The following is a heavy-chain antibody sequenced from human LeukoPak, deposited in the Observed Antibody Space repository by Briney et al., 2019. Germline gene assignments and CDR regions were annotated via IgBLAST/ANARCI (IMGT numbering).Heavy chain of an antibody. Sequence: SETLSLTCTVSGYSISSGYYWGWIRQPPGKGLEWIGSIYTRGSTNYKPSLKSRVTISLDTSKNQFSLKLSSVTAADTAVYYCARDFYGSGSYLDYWGQGILVTVSS. V-gene: IGHV4-38-2*02. D-gene: IGHD3-10*01. CDR3: ARDFYGSGSYLDY. J-gene: IGHJ4*02. CDR2: IYTRGST. CDR1: GYSISSGYY.